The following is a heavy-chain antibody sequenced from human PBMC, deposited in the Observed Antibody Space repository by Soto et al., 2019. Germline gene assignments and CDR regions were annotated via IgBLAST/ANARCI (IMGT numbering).Heavy chain of an antibody. CDR3: ARREWSSSWYYGMDV. Sequence: GESLKISCKGSGYSFTSYWISWVRQMPGKGLEWMGRVDPSDSYTNYSPSFQGHVTISADKSISTAYLQWSSLKASDTAMYYCARREWSSSWYYGMDVWGQGTMVTASS. V-gene: IGHV5-10-1*01. CDR2: VDPSDSYT. J-gene: IGHJ6*02. CDR1: GYSFTSYW. D-gene: IGHD6-13*01.